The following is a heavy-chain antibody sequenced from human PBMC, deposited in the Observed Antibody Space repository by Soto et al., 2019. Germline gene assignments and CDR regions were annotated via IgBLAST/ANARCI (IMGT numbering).Heavy chain of an antibody. Sequence: PXETLSLTCTVSGCSISSYYWSWIRQPPGKGLDWIGYIYYSGSTNYNPSLKSRVTISVDTSKNQFSLKLSSVTAADTAVYYCARGDVVVPATDYWGQGTLVTVSS. V-gene: IGHV4-59*01. CDR1: GCSISSYY. CDR2: IYYSGST. J-gene: IGHJ4*02. D-gene: IGHD2-2*01. CDR3: ARGDVVVPATDY.